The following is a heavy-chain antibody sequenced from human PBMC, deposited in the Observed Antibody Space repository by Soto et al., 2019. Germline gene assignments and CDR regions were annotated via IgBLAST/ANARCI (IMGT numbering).Heavy chain of an antibody. Sequence: ASVKVSCKSSGYTFTSYGISWVRQAPGQGLEWMGWISAYNGNTNYAQKLQGRVTMTTDTSTSTAYMELRSLRSDDTAVYYCARGRLIPRVRGVIMYYCDYRGQGTPVT. CDR1: GYTFTSYG. D-gene: IGHD3-10*01. CDR3: ARGRLIPRVRGVIMYYCDY. CDR2: ISAYNGNT. J-gene: IGHJ4*02. V-gene: IGHV1-18*01.